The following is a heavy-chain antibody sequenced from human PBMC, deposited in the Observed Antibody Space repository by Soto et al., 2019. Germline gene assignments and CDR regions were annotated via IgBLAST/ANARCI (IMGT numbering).Heavy chain of an antibody. J-gene: IGHJ4*02. CDR3: ASALSLGGVDY. D-gene: IGHD3-3*01. CDR1: GGSISSYF. CDR2: IYTSEST. V-gene: IGHV4-4*07. Sequence: QVQLQESGPGLVKPSETLSLTFTVSGGSISSYFWNWIRQPAGKGLEWIGRIYTSESTNYNPSLTGRVALSVDTSKSQFSLKLSSVTAADTAVYYCASALSLGGVDYWGQGTLVTVSS.